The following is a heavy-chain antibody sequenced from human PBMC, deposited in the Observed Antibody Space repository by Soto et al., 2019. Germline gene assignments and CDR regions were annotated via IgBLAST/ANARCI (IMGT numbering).Heavy chain of an antibody. CDR2: MNPNSANT. CDR1: GYTFTSYD. CDR3: AKVGSPYSYGYLFYY. D-gene: IGHD5-18*01. Sequence: ASVKVSCKASGYTFTSYDINWVRQATGQGLEWMGWMNPNSANTGYAQKFQGRVTMTRNTSISTAYMELSSLRVEDTAVYYCAKVGSPYSYGYLFYYWGQGTLVTVSS. V-gene: IGHV1-8*01. J-gene: IGHJ4*02.